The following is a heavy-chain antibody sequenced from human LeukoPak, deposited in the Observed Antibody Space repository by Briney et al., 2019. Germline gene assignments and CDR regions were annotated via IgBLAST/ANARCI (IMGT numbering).Heavy chain of an antibody. J-gene: IGHJ4*02. V-gene: IGHV4-59*01. CDR2: IYYSGST. CDR1: GGSISSYY. Sequence: SETLSLTCTVSGGSISSYYWSWIRQPPGKGLEWIGDIYYSGSTNYNPSLKSRVTISVDTSKNQFSLKLSSVTAADTAVYYCARGEGRSGWYFSVYWGQGTLVTASS. D-gene: IGHD6-19*01. CDR3: ARGEGRSGWYFSVY.